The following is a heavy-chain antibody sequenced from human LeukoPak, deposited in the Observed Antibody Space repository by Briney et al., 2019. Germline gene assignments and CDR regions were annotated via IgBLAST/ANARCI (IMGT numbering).Heavy chain of an antibody. Sequence: SETLSLTCTVSGDSISSYYWSWIRQPPGKGLEWIGYIYYSGSTNYNPSLKSRVTISVDTSKNQFSLKLSSVTAADTAVYYCASPIVGATDYWGQGTLVTVSS. CDR3: ASPIVGATDY. CDR1: GDSISSYY. D-gene: IGHD1-26*01. CDR2: IYYSGST. V-gene: IGHV4-59*12. J-gene: IGHJ4*02.